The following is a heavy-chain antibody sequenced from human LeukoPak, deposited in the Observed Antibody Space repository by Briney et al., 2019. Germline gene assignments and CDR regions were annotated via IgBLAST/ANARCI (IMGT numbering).Heavy chain of an antibody. V-gene: IGHV3-23*01. CDR1: GFTFSNYA. Sequence: GGPLRLSCATSGFTFSNYAMSWVRQAPGKGLEWVSTISVSGGSTYYADSVKGRFTISRDNSKNTLYLQMNSLRAEDTAVYYCAKTCGPNYSDYWGQGTLVTVSS. D-gene: IGHD2-8*01. CDR3: AKTCGPNYSDY. J-gene: IGHJ4*02. CDR2: ISVSGGST.